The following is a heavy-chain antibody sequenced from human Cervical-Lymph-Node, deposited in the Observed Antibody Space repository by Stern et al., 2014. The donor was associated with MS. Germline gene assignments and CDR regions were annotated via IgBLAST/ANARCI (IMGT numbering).Heavy chain of an antibody. CDR3: AQRIAAPTKNYFDF. J-gene: IGHJ4*02. D-gene: IGHD5-24*01. CDR1: GFSLTTRRVG. CDR2: IYWDDDK. V-gene: IGHV2-5*05. Sequence: ESGPTLVKPKQTLTLTCTFSGFSLTTRRVGVGWIRQSPGKALEWLSVIYWDDDKRYGPSLESRLTITKDTSKNQVVLTMTNMDPVDTATYYCAQRIAAPTKNYFDFWGQGTLVTVSS.